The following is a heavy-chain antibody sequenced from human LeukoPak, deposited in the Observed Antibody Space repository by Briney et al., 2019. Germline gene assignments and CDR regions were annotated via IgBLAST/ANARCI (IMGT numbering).Heavy chain of an antibody. D-gene: IGHD6-19*01. CDR3: ARDYSSGFNWFDP. Sequence: PSQTLSLTCTVSGGSISSGGYYWSWIRQPPGKGLEWIGYIYYSGSTNYNPSLKSRVTISVDTSKNQFSLKLSSVTAADTAVYYCARDYSSGFNWFDPWGQGTLVTVSS. CDR1: GGSISSGGYY. CDR2: IYYSGST. V-gene: IGHV4-61*08. J-gene: IGHJ5*02.